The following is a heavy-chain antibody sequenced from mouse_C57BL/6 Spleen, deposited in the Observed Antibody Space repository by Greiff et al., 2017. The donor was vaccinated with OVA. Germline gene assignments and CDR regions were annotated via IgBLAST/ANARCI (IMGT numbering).Heavy chain of an antibody. CDR3: ARIYGSSSFFDY. CDR1: GFNIKDYY. Sequence: EVKLVESGAELVKPGASVKLSCTASGFNIKDYYMHWVKQRTEQGLEWIGRIDPEDGETKYAPKFQGKATITADTSSNTAYLQLSSLTSEDTAVYYCARIYGSSSFFDYWGQGTTLTVSS. CDR2: IDPEDGET. D-gene: IGHD1-1*01. V-gene: IGHV14-2*01. J-gene: IGHJ2*01.